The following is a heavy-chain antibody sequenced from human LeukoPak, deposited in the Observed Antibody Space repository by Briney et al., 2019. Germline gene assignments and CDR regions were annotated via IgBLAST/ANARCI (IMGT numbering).Heavy chain of an antibody. J-gene: IGHJ4*02. V-gene: IGHV3-23*01. D-gene: IGHD2-21*02. Sequence: GGSLRLSCAVSGISFSNYAMSWVRQAPGKGLEWVSAITSSGDGTHYADSVMGRFTISRDNSKNTLYLQMNSLRAEDTAVYYCAKGYCGGDCYLDYWGQGTLVTVSS. CDR1: GISFSNYA. CDR2: ITSSGDGT. CDR3: AKGYCGGDCYLDY.